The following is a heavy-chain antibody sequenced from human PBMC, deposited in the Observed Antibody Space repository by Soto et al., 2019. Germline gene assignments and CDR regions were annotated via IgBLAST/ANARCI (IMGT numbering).Heavy chain of an antibody. CDR2: IYPTGTT. J-gene: IGHJ5*02. Sequence: TLSLTCTVSGGSISNYYWSWIRQPAGKGLEWIGRIYPTGTTDYNPSLKSRVMMSVDTSKKQFSLKLRSVTAADTAVYYCVRDGTKTLRDWFDPWGQGISVTVSS. CDR3: VRDGTKTLRDWFDP. CDR1: GGSISNYY. V-gene: IGHV4-4*07. D-gene: IGHD1-1*01.